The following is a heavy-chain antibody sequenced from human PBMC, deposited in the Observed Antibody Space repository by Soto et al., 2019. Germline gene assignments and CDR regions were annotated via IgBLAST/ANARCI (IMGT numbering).Heavy chain of an antibody. CDR3: ARGTRQIGRPAATLFDY. CDR1: GGSISSGGYY. J-gene: IGHJ4*02. V-gene: IGHV4-31*03. D-gene: IGHD6-13*01. CDR2: IYYSGST. Sequence: ASETLSLTCTVSGGSISSGGYYWSWIRQHPGKGLEWIGYIYYSGSTYYNPSLKSRVTISVDTSKNQFSLKLSSVTAADTAVYYCARGTRQIGRPAATLFDYWGQGTLVTVSS.